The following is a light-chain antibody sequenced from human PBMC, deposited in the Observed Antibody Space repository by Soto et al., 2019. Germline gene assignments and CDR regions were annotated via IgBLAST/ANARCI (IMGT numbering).Light chain of an antibody. CDR1: HSITSY. CDR3: QQSYSTVT. V-gene: IGKV1-39*01. J-gene: IGKJ4*01. Sequence: DIQMTQSPSSLSASVGDRVTITCRASHSITSYLNWYQQKPGKAPKLLMYAASSLQSGVPSRFSGSGYGTDFTLTISSLQPEDFATYYCQQSYSTVTFGGGTKVEMK. CDR2: AAS.